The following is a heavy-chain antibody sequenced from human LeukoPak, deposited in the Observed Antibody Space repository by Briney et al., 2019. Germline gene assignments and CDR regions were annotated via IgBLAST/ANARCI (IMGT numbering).Heavy chain of an antibody. CDR2: IYSGGST. Sequence: GGSLRLSCAASGFTVSSNYMSWVRQAPGKGLEWVSVIYSGGSTYYADSVKGRFTISRDNAKKLLYLQMNSLRAEDTAVYYCARARPPDSDAFDIWGQGTMVTVSS. V-gene: IGHV3-53*01. CDR1: GFTVSSNY. CDR3: ARARPPDSDAFDI. D-gene: IGHD1-14*01. J-gene: IGHJ3*02.